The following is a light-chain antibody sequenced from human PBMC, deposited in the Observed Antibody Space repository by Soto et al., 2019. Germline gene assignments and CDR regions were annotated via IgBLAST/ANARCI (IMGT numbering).Light chain of an antibody. CDR1: QTLSSN. Sequence: EIVMTQSPATLSVSPGERATLSCRASQTLSSNLAWYQQKPGQAPRLLIYGASTRATGIPARFSGSGSGTDFTLTISSLQPDDFATYFCQQYQTYSTFGQGTRLEIK. CDR2: GAS. J-gene: IGKJ5*01. V-gene: IGKV3-15*01. CDR3: QQYQTYST.